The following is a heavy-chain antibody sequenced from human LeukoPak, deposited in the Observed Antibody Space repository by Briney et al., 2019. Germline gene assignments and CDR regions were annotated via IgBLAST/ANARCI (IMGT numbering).Heavy chain of an antibody. D-gene: IGHD3-10*01. V-gene: IGHV7-4-1*02. CDR2: INTNTGNP. Sequence: VASVKVSCKASGYTFTSYAMNWVRQAPGQGLEWMGWINTNTGNPTYAQGFTGRFVFSLDTSVSTAYLQISSLKAEDTAVYYCARLSEFGDLYMDVWGKGTTVTVSS. CDR3: ARLSEFGDLYMDV. J-gene: IGHJ6*03. CDR1: GYTFTSYA.